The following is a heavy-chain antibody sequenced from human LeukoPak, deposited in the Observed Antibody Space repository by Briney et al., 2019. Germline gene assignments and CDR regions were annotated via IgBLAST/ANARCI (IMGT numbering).Heavy chain of an antibody. V-gene: IGHV3-7*03. CDR1: GFTFSSYW. D-gene: IGHD3-3*01. J-gene: IGHJ4*02. CDR2: IKQDGSEK. CDR3: AKDPFLEWLDKDY. Sequence: GGSLRLSCAASGFTFSSYWMSWVRQAPGKGLEWVANIKQDGSEKYYVDSVKGRFTISRDNAKNSLYLQMNSLRAEDTAVYYCAKDPFLEWLDKDYWGQGTLVTVSS.